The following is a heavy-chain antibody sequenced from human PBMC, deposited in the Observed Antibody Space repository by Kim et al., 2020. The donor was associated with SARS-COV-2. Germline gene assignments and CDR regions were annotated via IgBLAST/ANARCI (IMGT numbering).Heavy chain of an antibody. J-gene: IGHJ6*02. CDR1: GGTFSSYA. CDR3: ARDRFESPVLIVVAPTTYGMDV. D-gene: IGHD3-22*01. CDR2: IIPIFGTA. Sequence: SVKVSCKASGGTFSSYAISWVRQAPGQGLEWMGGIIPIFGTANYAQKFQGRVTITADESTSTAYMELSSLRSEDTAVYYCARDRFESPVLIVVAPTTYGMDVWGQGTTVTVSS. V-gene: IGHV1-69*13.